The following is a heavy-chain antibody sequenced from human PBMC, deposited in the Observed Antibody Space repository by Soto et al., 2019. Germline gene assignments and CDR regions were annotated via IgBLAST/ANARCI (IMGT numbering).Heavy chain of an antibody. CDR3: ARSGVSYYDSSGRNWFDP. CDR2: ISAYNGNT. Sequence: AASVKVSCKASGYTFTSYGISWVRQAPGQGLEWMGWISAYNGNTNYAQKLQGRVTMTTDTSTSTAYMELRSLRSDDTAVYYCARSGVSYYDSSGRNWFDPWGQGTLVTV. J-gene: IGHJ5*02. D-gene: IGHD3-22*01. CDR1: GYTFTSYG. V-gene: IGHV1-18*04.